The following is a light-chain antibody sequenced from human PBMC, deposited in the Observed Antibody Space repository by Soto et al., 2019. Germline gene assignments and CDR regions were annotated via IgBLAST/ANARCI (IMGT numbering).Light chain of an antibody. CDR2: DAS. CDR3: QQRSNWLT. V-gene: IGKV3-11*01. CDR1: QSVSSY. Sequence: EIVLTQSPATLSLSPGERATLTCRDSQSVSSYLAWYQQKPGQAPRLLIYDASNRATGIPARFSGSGSGTDFTLTISSLEPEDFAVYYCQQRSNWLTFGGGTKVDIK. J-gene: IGKJ4*01.